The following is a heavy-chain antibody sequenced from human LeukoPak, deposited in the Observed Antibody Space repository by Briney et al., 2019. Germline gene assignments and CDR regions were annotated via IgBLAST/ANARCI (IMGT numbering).Heavy chain of an antibody. V-gene: IGHV4-34*01. D-gene: IGHD5-24*01. CDR1: GGSFSGYY. Sequence: SETLSLTCAVYGGSFSGYYWSWIRQPPGKGLEWIGEINHSGSTNYSPSLKSRVTISIDTSKNQFSLKLNSMTAADTAVYYCARGEGARDGYNYAGPFYFDYWGHGTLVTVSS. CDR3: ARGEGARDGYNYAGPFYFDY. J-gene: IGHJ4*01. CDR2: INHSGST.